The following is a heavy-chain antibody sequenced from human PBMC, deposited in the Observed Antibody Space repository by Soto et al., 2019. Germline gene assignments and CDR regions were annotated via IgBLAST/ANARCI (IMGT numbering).Heavy chain of an antibody. V-gene: IGHV4-34*01. CDR3: ARASGSYYGYFDY. CDR2: INHSGST. J-gene: IGHJ4*02. CDR1: GGSFSGYY. Sequence: ETLSLTCAVYGGSFSGYYWSWIRQPPGKGLEWIGEINHSGSTNYNPSLKSRVTISVDTSKNQFSLKLGSVTAADTAVYYCARASGSYYGYFDYWGQGTLVTVSS. D-gene: IGHD1-26*01.